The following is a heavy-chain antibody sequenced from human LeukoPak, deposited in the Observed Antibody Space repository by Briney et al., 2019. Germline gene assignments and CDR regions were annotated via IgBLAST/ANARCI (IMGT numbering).Heavy chain of an antibody. CDR3: VRDWEGFNFDI. CDR2: IYYSGST. CDR1: GGSISSYY. Sequence: PSETLSLTCTVSGGSISSYYWSWIRQPPGKGLEWIGYIYYSGSTNYNPSLKSRVTISVDRSKNQFSLKMNSVTAADTAVYYCVRDWEGFNFDIWGQGTMVTVSS. J-gene: IGHJ3*02. V-gene: IGHV4-59*01. D-gene: IGHD1-26*01.